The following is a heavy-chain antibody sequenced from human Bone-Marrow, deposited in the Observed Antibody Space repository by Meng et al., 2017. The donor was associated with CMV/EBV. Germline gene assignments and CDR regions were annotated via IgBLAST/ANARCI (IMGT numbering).Heavy chain of an antibody. CDR1: GGSISSDY. D-gene: IGHD3-3*01. CDR2: IYYSGST. CDR3: ARGGPDFWSGYPLAGYYYYGMDV. J-gene: IGHJ6*02. Sequence: SETLSLTCTVSGGSISSDYWSWIRQPPGKGLEWIGYIYYSGSTNYNPSLKSRVTISVDTSKNQFSLKLSSVTAADTAVYYCARGGPDFWSGYPLAGYYYYGMDVWGQGTTVTVSS. V-gene: IGHV4-59*01.